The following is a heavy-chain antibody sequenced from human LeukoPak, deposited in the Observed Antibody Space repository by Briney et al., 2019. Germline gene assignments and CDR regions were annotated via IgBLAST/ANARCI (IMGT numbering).Heavy chain of an antibody. CDR3: ARGESIAAAGAFDL. CDR2: IYAGGSI. J-gene: IGHJ4*02. Sequence: GGSLRLSCAASGFAVSSSYMSWVRQASGKGLEWVSVIYAGGSIHYADSVKGRFTISRDNSQNTLDLQLNSLRVDDTAIYYYARGESIAAAGAFDLWGQGTLVTVSS. V-gene: IGHV3-53*01. D-gene: IGHD6-13*01. CDR1: GFAVSSSY.